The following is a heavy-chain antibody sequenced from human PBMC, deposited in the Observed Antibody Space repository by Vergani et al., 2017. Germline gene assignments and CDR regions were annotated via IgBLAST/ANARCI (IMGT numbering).Heavy chain of an antibody. CDR3: ARYSGGDSEYFQH. J-gene: IGHJ1*01. V-gene: IGHV4-30-4*01. D-gene: IGHD1-26*01. CDR2: IYYSGFT. Sequence: QLQLQESGPGLVKPSQTLSLTCTVSGVSISSDNYYWSWIRQPPGKGLEWIGYIYYSGFTYYNPSLKSRVSISVDTSKNQFSLKLSSVTAADTAVYYCARYSGGDSEYFQHWGQGTLVTVSS. CDR1: GVSISSDNYY.